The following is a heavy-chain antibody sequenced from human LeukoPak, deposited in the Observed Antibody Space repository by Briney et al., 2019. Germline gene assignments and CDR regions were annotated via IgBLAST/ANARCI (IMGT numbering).Heavy chain of an antibody. CDR2: ISAYNGNT. Sequence: ASVKVSCKASGYTFTSYGISWVRQAPGQGLEWMGWISAYNGNTNYAQKLRGRVTMTTDTSTSTAYMELRSLRSDDTAVYYCARDQGSSNTAIIDYWGQGTLVTVSS. J-gene: IGHJ4*02. CDR1: GYTFTSYG. CDR3: ARDQGSSNTAIIDY. V-gene: IGHV1-18*01. D-gene: IGHD5-18*01.